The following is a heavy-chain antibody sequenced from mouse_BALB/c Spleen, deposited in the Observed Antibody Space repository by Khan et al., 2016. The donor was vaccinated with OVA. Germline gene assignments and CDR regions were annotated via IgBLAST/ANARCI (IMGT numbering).Heavy chain of an antibody. Sequence: VQLKQSGPDLVRPAPSVTISCKVSGYSFTGYFMNWVMQSHGKSLEWIGRIIRHIGETFYNQRFKDKTTFTVDESSNTAHMELRSLTSEDSAVYYCTRIYRSDFDYWGQGTTLTVSS. CDR3: TRIYRSDFDY. D-gene: IGHD1-1*01. CDR1: GYSFTGYF. CDR2: IIRHIGET. V-gene: IGHV1-20*01. J-gene: IGHJ2*01.